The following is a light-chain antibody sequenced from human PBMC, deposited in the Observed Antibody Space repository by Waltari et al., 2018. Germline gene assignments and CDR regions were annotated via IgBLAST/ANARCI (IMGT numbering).Light chain of an antibody. J-gene: IGLJ2*01. CDR1: NSDVGDFAY. CDR3: SSYTSSSALLI. CDR2: DVR. Sequence: QSALTQPASVSGSPGQSITISCAGTNSDVGDFAYVSRYQQHPGKAPKLIIYDVRRRPSGVSARFSGSKSGNKASLTISGLRAEDEADYYCSSYTSSSALLIFGGGTKVTVL. V-gene: IGLV2-14*03.